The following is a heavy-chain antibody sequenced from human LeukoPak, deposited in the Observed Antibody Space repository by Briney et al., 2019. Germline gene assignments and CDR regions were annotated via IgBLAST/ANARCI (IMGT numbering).Heavy chain of an antibody. CDR1: GFTFSSYW. Sequence: QPGGSLRLSCAASGFTFSSYWMSWVRQAPGKGLEWVANIKQDGSEKYYVDSVKGRFTISRDNSKNTLYLQMNSLRAEDTAVYYCAKALTPLYYFDYWGQGTLVTVSS. J-gene: IGHJ4*02. V-gene: IGHV3-7*03. CDR3: AKALTPLYYFDY. CDR2: IKQDGSEK.